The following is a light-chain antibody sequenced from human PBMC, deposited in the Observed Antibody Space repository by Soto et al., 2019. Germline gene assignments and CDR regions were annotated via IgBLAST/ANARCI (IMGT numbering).Light chain of an antibody. CDR2: WAS. J-gene: IGKJ4*01. V-gene: IGKV4-1*01. Sequence: DIVMTQSPNSLAVSLGERATLNCKSSQSVLYTSNNKNYLAWYQQKPRQPPKLLIYWASTRESGVPDRFSGSGSGTDFTLTISRLQAEDVAVYYCQQYYSTPLTFGGGTKVEIK. CDR1: QSVLYTSNNKNY. CDR3: QQYYSTPLT.